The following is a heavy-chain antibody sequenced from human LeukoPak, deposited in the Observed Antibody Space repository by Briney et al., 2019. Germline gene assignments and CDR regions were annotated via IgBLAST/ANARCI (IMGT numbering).Heavy chain of an antibody. Sequence: GASVKVSCKASGYTFTGYYMHWVRQSPGQGLEWMGWINPSSGGTNYAQKFQGRVTMTRDTSISTAYMELSRLRSDDTAVYYCARDLSSGWYFVVGYWGQGTLVTVSS. CDR1: GYTFTGYY. D-gene: IGHD6-19*01. CDR3: ARDLSSGWYFVVGY. CDR2: INPSSGGT. V-gene: IGHV1-2*02. J-gene: IGHJ4*02.